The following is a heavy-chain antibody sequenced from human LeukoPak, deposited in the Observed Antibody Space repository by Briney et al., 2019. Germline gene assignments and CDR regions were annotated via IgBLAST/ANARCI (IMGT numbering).Heavy chain of an antibody. D-gene: IGHD1-7*01. J-gene: IGHJ4*02. CDR3: AREKVTGTFNY. CDR2: INPSGGST. CDR1: GYTFTSYY. V-gene: IGHV1-46*01. Sequence: ASVKVSCKGSGYTFTSYYMHGVRQAPGQGLEWMGIINPSGGSTSYAQKFQGRVTMTRDMSTSTVYMELSSLRSEDTALYYCAREKVTGTFNYWGQGTLVTVSS.